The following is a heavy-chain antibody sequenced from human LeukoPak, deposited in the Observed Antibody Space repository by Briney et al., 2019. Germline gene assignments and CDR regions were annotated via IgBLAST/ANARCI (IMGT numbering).Heavy chain of an antibody. CDR1: GYTFSSYL. Sequence: RASVKVSCKASGYTFSSYLLHWVRQAPGQGLEWMGTINPSGGSISYAQRFQGRVTMTRDTSTSTVYMELSSLRSEDTAVYYCARDLGLRGVTNWFDPWGQGTLVTVSS. V-gene: IGHV1-46*01. D-gene: IGHD3-10*01. J-gene: IGHJ5*02. CDR2: INPSGGSI. CDR3: ARDLGLRGVTNWFDP.